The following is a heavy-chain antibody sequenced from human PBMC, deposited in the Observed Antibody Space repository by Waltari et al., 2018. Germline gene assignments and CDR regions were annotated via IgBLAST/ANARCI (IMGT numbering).Heavy chain of an antibody. J-gene: IGHJ3*01. CDR3: ARRLVVAGTLDVFDL. V-gene: IGHV3-53*03. CDR1: GFTVNSNY. Sequence: EVQLVESGGDLIQPGGSLRLSCAASGFTVNSNYINWVRQSPGKGLEWVSVVYVTGNTDYADSVKGRFTTSRDNSKNTVYLQRDSLRVEDTAMYYCARRLVVAGTLDVFDLWGQGTRVIVSS. D-gene: IGHD2-15*01. CDR2: VYVTGNT.